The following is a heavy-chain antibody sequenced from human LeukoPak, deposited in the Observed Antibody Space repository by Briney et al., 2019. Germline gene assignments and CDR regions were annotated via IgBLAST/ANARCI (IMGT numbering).Heavy chain of an antibody. CDR3: AKDRSWLEGNFDY. Sequence: QPGGSLRLSCAASGFTVSSNYMSWVRQAPGKGLEWVSVIYSGGSTYYADSVKGRFTISRDNSKNTLYLQMNSLRAEDTAVYYCAKDRSWLEGNFDYWGQGTLVTVSS. V-gene: IGHV3-66*01. CDR2: IYSGGST. J-gene: IGHJ4*02. D-gene: IGHD6-19*01. CDR1: GFTVSSNY.